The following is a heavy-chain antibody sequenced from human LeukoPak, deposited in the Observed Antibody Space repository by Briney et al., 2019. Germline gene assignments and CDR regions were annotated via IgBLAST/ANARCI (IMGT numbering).Heavy chain of an antibody. D-gene: IGHD1-1*01. J-gene: IGHJ6*04. V-gene: IGHV3-21*01. CDR1: GFTFSTYI. Sequence: PGGSLRLSCAASGFTFSTYIVNWVRQAPGKGLEWVSSIIRGTSYIYYADSVKGRFTISRDNAKNSLYLQMNSLRAEDTAVYYCARDRATGTTNDYCDYRMDVWGKGPTVTVSS. CDR2: IIRGTSYI. CDR3: ARDRATGTTNDYCDYRMDV.